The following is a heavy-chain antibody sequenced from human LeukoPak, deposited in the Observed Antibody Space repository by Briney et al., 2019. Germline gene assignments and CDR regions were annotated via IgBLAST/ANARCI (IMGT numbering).Heavy chain of an antibody. CDR2: IYPGDSDT. CDR1: GYSFTSYW. D-gene: IGHD2-2*01. CDR3: ARWFYCSSTSCYPGFDY. V-gene: IGHV5-51*01. Sequence: GESLKISCKGSGYSFTSYWIGWVRQMPGKGLEWMGIIYPGDSDTRYSPSFQGQVTISADKSISTAYLQWSSLKASDTAMYYCARWFYCSSTSCYPGFDYWGQGTLVIVSS. J-gene: IGHJ4*02.